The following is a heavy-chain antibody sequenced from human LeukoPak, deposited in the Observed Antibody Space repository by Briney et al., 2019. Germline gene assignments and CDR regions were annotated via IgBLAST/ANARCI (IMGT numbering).Heavy chain of an antibody. CDR3: ARARGYSGYDYLEDY. Sequence: GASVKVSCKASGYTFTSYGISWVRQAPGQGLEWIGWISAYNGNTNYAQKLQGRVTMTTDTSTSTAYMELRSLRSDDTAVYYCARARGYSGYDYLEDYWGQGTLVTVSS. V-gene: IGHV1-18*01. CDR2: ISAYNGNT. J-gene: IGHJ4*02. D-gene: IGHD5-12*01. CDR1: GYTFTSYG.